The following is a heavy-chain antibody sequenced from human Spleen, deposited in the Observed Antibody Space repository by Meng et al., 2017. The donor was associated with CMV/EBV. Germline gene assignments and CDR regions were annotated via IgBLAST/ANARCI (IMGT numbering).Heavy chain of an antibody. CDR2: INHSGST. J-gene: IGHJ6*02. CDR3: ARFPVAPTASLLDYYYHGLDV. CDR1: GGSFSGYY. Sequence: SETLSLTCAVYGGSFSGYYWSWIRQPPGKGLEWIGEINHSGSTNYNPSLKSRVTISVDTSKNQFSLQLNSVTPEDTAVYYCARFPVAPTASLLDYYYHGLDVWGQGTTVTVSS. D-gene: IGHD2-2*01. V-gene: IGHV4-34*01.